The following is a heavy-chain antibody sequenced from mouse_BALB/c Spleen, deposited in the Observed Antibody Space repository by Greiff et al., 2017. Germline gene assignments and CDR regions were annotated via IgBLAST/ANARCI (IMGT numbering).Heavy chain of an antibody. CDR3: ARGKYGNSWFAY. Sequence: VQLQQSGAELMKPGASVKISCKATGYTFSSYWIQWVKQRPGHGLEWIGEILPGSGSTNYNEKFKGKATFTADTSSNTAYMQLSSLTSEDSAVYYCARGKYGNSWFAYWGQGTLVTVSA. J-gene: IGHJ3*01. D-gene: IGHD2-10*02. CDR2: ILPGSGST. V-gene: IGHV1-9*01. CDR1: GYTFSSYW.